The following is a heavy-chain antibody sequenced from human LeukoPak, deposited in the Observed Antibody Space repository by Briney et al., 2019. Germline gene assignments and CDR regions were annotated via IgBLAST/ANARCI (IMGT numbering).Heavy chain of an antibody. V-gene: IGHV4-34*01. CDR2: INHSGST. Sequence: SETLSLACAVYGGSFSGYYWCWIRQPPAKGLEWIGEINHSGSTNYNPSLKSRVTISVDTSKNQFSLKLSSGTAADTAVYYCASRKLGNDYWGQGTLVTVSS. J-gene: IGHJ4*02. CDR1: GGSFSGYY. CDR3: ASRKLGNDY. D-gene: IGHD7-27*01.